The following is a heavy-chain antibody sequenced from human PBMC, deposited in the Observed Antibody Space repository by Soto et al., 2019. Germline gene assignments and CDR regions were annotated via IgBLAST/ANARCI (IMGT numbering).Heavy chain of an antibody. V-gene: IGHV3-23*01. D-gene: IGHD4-17*01. CDR2: ISGSGGST. CDR3: AKGGLRGDWFDP. CDR1: GFTFSSYA. Sequence: EVQLLESGGGLVQPGGSLRLSCAASGFTFSSYAMSWVRQAPGKGLEWVSAISGSGGSTYYADSVKGRFTISRDNSKNTLNLQMNSLRAEDTAVYYCAKGGLRGDWFDPWGQGTLVTVSS. J-gene: IGHJ5*02.